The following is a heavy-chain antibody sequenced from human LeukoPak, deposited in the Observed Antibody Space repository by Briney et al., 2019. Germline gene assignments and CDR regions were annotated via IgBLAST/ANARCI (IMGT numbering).Heavy chain of an antibody. CDR3: ARGSYYYDSSGLYYFDY. CDR1: GYTFTSYD. D-gene: IGHD3-22*01. J-gene: IGHJ4*02. Sequence: ASVKVSCKASGYTFTSYDINWVRQATGQGLEWMGIIHPGGGSTSYAQKFQGRVTMTRDTSTSTVYMELSSLRSEDTAVYYCARGSYYYDSSGLYYFDYWGQGTLVTVSS. V-gene: IGHV1-46*01. CDR2: IHPGGGST.